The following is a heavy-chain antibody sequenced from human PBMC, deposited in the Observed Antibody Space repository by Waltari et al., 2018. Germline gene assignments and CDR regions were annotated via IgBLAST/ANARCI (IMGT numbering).Heavy chain of an antibody. CDR1: VFTFSSYW. CDR2: INSDGSTT. D-gene: IGHD5-12*01. Sequence: EVQLVESGGGLAQPGGSLRLSCVASVFTFSSYWIPWVRQAPGKGLVCVSRINSDGSTTNYADSVKGRFTISRDNAKNTLYLQMNSLRAEDTAVYYCAKGGGWLQDYWGQGTLITVSS. V-gene: IGHV3-74*01. CDR3: AKGGGWLQDY. J-gene: IGHJ4*02.